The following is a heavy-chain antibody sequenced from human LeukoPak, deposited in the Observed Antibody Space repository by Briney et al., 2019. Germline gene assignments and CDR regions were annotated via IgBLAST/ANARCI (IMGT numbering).Heavy chain of an antibody. Sequence: PGGSLRLSCAASGFTFSSYSMNWVRQAPGKGLEWVSSISSRSGDIYYADSVKGRFTISRDNSKNTLYLQMNSLRVEDTAVYHCAKDLEPYTSGWYGDYWGQGTLVTVSS. D-gene: IGHD6-19*01. CDR3: AKDLEPYTSGWYGDY. V-gene: IGHV3-21*01. J-gene: IGHJ4*02. CDR1: GFTFSSYS. CDR2: ISSRSGDI.